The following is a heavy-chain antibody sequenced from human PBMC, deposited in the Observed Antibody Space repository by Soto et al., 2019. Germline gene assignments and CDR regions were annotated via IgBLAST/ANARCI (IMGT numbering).Heavy chain of an antibody. D-gene: IGHD3-16*01. Sequence: GVSLRLSCGAPGVTFKDYGMHWVRQAPGKGLEWVAVISYDGKQTYYADSVKGRFTISKDKSKRTLFLQMNSLRVDDTAVYYCARDRWGPNRLFDLWGRGTLVTVSS. CDR1: GVTFKDYG. J-gene: IGHJ2*01. V-gene: IGHV3-30*03. CDR2: ISYDGKQT. CDR3: ARDRWGPNRLFDL.